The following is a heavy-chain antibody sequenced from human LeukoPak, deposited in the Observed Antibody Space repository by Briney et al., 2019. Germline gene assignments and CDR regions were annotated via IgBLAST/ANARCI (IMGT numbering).Heavy chain of an antibody. CDR3: ARDTYGSGSYYNAPLDY. CDR1: GFTFSDHY. J-gene: IGHJ4*02. D-gene: IGHD3-10*01. Sequence: GGSLRLSCAASGFTFSDHYMSWIRQAPGKGLEWVSYISHTGTTMYYADSVKGRFTLSRDNARNSLYLQMNSLRAEDTAVYYCARDTYGSGSYYNAPLDYWGQGTLVTVSS. CDR2: ISHTGTTM. V-gene: IGHV3-11*04.